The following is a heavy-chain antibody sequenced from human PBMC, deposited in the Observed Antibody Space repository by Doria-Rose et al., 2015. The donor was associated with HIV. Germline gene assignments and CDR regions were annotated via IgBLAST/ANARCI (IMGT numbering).Heavy chain of an antibody. CDR2: NTHSGST. J-gene: IGHJ3*01. Sequence: VPLTESGAELLSPSETLSLTRPVYGWFVSGSSCRWLRQSLGKGLAWVGDNTHSGSTNYPPPIRRRVIMFVDTTKNQFSLKLFVVATAETVIYYGGRGLPELRHGSFDVWGRGTMVTVSS. CDR1: GWFVSGSS. V-gene: IGHV4-34*01. CDR3: GRGLPELRHGSFDV. D-gene: IGHD1-26*01.